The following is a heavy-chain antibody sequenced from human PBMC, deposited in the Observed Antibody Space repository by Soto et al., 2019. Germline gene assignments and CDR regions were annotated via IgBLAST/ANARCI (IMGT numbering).Heavy chain of an antibody. CDR3: ARVLDEYQLLLLFDP. V-gene: IGHV3-21*01. CDR1: GFTFSSYA. J-gene: IGHJ5*02. D-gene: IGHD2-2*01. CDR2: ISSSSSYI. Sequence: GGSLRLSCAASGFTFSSYAMSWVRQAPGKGLEWVSSISSSSSYIYYADSVKGRFTISRDNAKNSLYLQMNSLRAEDTAVYYCARVLDEYQLLLLFDPWGQGTLVTVSS.